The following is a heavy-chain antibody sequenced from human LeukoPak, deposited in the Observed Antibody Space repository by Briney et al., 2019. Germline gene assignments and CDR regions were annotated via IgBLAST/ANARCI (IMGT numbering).Heavy chain of an antibody. CDR2: IYPGDSDT. Sequence: GESLKISCKGSGYSFSSYWIGWVRQMPGKGLEWMGIIYPGDSDTRYSPSFQGQVTISADKSISTAYLQWSSLKASDTAMYYCARHTYDSSGYYGLNYWGQGTLVTVSS. V-gene: IGHV5-51*01. J-gene: IGHJ4*02. CDR1: GYSFSSYW. D-gene: IGHD3-22*01. CDR3: ARHTYDSSGYYGLNY.